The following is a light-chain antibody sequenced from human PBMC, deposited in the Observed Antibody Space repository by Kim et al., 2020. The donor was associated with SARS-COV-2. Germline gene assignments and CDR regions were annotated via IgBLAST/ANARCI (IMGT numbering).Light chain of an antibody. V-gene: IGKV4-1*01. Sequence: ATINCKSSQSVLHSYKTRDQLAWYQQKPGQPPKVLIYWASTREAGVPDRFSGSGSGTDFTLTISSLQAEDVAVYYCQQYYSVPFTFGGGTKVDIK. CDR1: QSVLHSYKTRDQ. J-gene: IGKJ4*01. CDR3: QQYYSVPFT. CDR2: WAS.